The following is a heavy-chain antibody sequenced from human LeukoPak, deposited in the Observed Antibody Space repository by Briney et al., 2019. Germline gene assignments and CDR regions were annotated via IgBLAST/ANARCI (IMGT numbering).Heavy chain of an antibody. CDR3: ARGSAPDTLLWFGSTYYYYMDV. Sequence: ASVKVSCKASGYTFTGYYMHWVRQAPGQGLEWMGWINPNSGGTNYAQKFQGRVTMTRDTSISTAYMELSSLRSEDTAVYYCARGSAPDTLLWFGSTYYYYMDVWGKGTTVTVSS. D-gene: IGHD3-10*01. CDR2: INPNSGGT. V-gene: IGHV1-2*02. J-gene: IGHJ6*03. CDR1: GYTFTGYY.